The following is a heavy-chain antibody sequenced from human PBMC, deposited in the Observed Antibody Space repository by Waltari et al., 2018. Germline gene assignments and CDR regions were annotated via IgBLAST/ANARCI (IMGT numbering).Heavy chain of an antibody. V-gene: IGHV3-30-3*01. CDR1: GFTFSSYA. J-gene: IGHJ4*02. D-gene: IGHD6-19*01. Sequence: QVQLVESGGGVVQPGRSLRLSCAASGFTFSSYAMHWVRQAPGKGLEWVAVISYDGSNKYYADSVKGRFTISRDNSKNTLYLRMNSLRAEDTAVYYCARGRTAVAGDFDYWGQGTLVTVSS. CDR2: ISYDGSNK. CDR3: ARGRTAVAGDFDY.